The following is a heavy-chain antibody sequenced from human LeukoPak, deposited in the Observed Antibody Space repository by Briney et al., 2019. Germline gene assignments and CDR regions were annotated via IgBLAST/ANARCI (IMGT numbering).Heavy chain of an antibody. CDR1: AYSISSGYY. CDR3: ATFGYSYGVDY. D-gene: IGHD5-18*01. CDR2: IYYSGST. V-gene: IGHV4-61*01. J-gene: IGHJ4*02. Sequence: SETLSLTCTVSAYSISSGYYWSWIRQPPGKGLEWIGYIYYSGSTNYNPSLKSRVTISVDTSKNQFSLKLSSVTAADTAVYYCATFGYSYGVDYWGQGTLVTVSS.